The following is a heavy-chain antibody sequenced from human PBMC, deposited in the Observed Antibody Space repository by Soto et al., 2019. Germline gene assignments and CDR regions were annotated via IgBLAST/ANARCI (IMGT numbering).Heavy chain of an antibody. CDR3: ARVYYDSSGYNFDY. D-gene: IGHD3-22*01. Sequence: QVQLVQSGAEVKKPGASVKVSCKASGYTFTGYYMHWVRQAPGQGLEWMGWINPNSGGTNYAQKCQGWVTMTRDTSISTAYMELSRLRSDDTAVYYCARVYYDSSGYNFDYWGQGTLVTVSS. V-gene: IGHV1-2*04. CDR1: GYTFTGYY. CDR2: INPNSGGT. J-gene: IGHJ4*02.